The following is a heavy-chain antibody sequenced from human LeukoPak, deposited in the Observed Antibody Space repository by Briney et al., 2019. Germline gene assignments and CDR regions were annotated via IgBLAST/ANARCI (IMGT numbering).Heavy chain of an antibody. J-gene: IGHJ6*02. CDR2: ISAYNGNT. CDR3: ARATPYDSSGYYYLYYYGMDV. V-gene: IGHV1-18*01. CDR1: GYTFTSYG. Sequence: ASVKVSCKASGYTFTSYGISWVRQTPGQGLEWMGWISAYNGNTNYAQKLQGRVTMTTDTSTSTAYMELRSLRSDDTAVYYCARATPYDSSGYYYLYYYGMDVWGQGTTVTVSS. D-gene: IGHD3-22*01.